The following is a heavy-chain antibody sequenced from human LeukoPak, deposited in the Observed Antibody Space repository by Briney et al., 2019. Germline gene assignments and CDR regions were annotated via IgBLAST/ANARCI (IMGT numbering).Heavy chain of an antibody. CDR3: ARGRVHSWSDAFDI. CDR1: GYTFTGHY. V-gene: IGHV1-2*02. CDR2: INSDSGGT. Sequence: ASVKVSCKASGYTFTGHYMHWVRQAPGQGLKWMGWINSDSGGTKYAQKFQGNVIMTRVTSISTAYMELSRLKSDDTAVYYCARGRVHSWSDAFDIWGQGTTVTVSS. J-gene: IGHJ3*02. D-gene: IGHD1-1*01.